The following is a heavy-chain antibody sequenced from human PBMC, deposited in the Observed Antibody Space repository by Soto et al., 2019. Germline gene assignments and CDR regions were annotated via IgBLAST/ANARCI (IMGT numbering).Heavy chain of an antibody. CDR3: ARGYYGSGSYYNKPYYYYYGMDV. CDR1: GFSLSTSGVG. J-gene: IGHJ6*02. D-gene: IGHD3-10*01. V-gene: IGHV2-5*02. Sequence: QITLKESGPTLVKPTQTLTLTCTFSGFSLSTSGVGVGWIRQPPGKALEWLALIYWDDDKRYSPSLKSRLTITKDTSKNQVVLTMTNMDPVDTATYYCARGYYGSGSYYNKPYYYYYGMDVWGQGTMVTVSS. CDR2: IYWDDDK.